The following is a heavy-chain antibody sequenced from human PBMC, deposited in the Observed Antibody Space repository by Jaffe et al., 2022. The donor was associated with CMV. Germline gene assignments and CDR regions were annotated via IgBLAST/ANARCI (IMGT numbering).Heavy chain of an antibody. CDR2: TYYRSKWYN. CDR1: GDSVSSNSAA. CDR3: ARDVDSSSWYWSHKYYYYYMDV. J-gene: IGHJ6*03. Sequence: QVQLQQSGPGLVKPSQTLSLTCAISGDSVSSNSAAWNWIRQSPSRGLEWLGRTYYRSKWYNDYAVSVKSRITINPDTSKNQFSLQLNSVTPEDTAVYYCARDVDSSSWYWSHKYYYYYMDVWGKGTTVTVSS. V-gene: IGHV6-1*01. D-gene: IGHD6-13*01.